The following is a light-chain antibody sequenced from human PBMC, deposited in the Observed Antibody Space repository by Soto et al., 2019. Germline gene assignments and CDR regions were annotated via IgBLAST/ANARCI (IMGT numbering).Light chain of an antibody. Sequence: QSALTQPASVSGSPGQSITISCTGTSSDVGGYNYVSWYQQHPGKAPKLIIYEVSNRPTGVSNRFSGSKSGHTASLTISGLQSEDEADYFCSSYTGSTTSFGGGTKLTVL. V-gene: IGLV2-14*01. J-gene: IGLJ3*02. CDR2: EVS. CDR3: SSYTGSTTS. CDR1: SSDVGGYNY.